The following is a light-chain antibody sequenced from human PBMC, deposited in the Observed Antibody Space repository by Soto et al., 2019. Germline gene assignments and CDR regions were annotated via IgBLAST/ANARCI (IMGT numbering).Light chain of an antibody. Sequence: EIVLTQSPGTLSLSPGERATLSCRASQSVSNNYLAWYQQKPGQAPRLLIYGASSRATGIPDRFSGSGSGTDFTRTISRLEPEDFAVYYCQQYGSSGTFGQGTKVEIK. CDR2: GAS. CDR1: QSVSNNY. V-gene: IGKV3-20*01. J-gene: IGKJ1*01. CDR3: QQYGSSGT.